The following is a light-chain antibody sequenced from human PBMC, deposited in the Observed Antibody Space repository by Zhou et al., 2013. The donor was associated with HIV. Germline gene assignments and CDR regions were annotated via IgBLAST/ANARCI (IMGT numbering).Light chain of an antibody. V-gene: IGKV3-20*01. J-gene: IGKJ4*01. CDR1: QSVSSSY. CDR2: DAS. Sequence: EIVLTQSPGTLSLSPGERATLSCRASQSVSSSYLAWYQQKPGQAPRLLIYDASTRATGIPARFGGSGSGTEFTLTISGLQSDDFATYYCQHFIIHPLTFGGGTKLEIK. CDR3: QHFIIHPLT.